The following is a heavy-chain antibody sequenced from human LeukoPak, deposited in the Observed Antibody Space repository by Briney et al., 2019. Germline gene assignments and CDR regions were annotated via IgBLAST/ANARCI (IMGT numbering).Heavy chain of an antibody. CDR1: GGSFSGYY. CDR2: INHSGST. D-gene: IGHD2-8*01. V-gene: IGHV4-34*01. J-gene: IGHJ5*02. Sequence: SETLSLTCAVYGGSFSGYYWSWIRQPPGKGLEWIGEINHSGSTNYNPSLKSRVTISVDTSKNQFSLKLSSVTAADTAVYYCARGVGYCTNGVRSNWFDPWGQGTLVTVSS. CDR3: ARGVGYCTNGVRSNWFDP.